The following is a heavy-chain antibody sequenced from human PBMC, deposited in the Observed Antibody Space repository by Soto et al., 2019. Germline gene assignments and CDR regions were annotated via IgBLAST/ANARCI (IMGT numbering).Heavy chain of an antibody. V-gene: IGHV1-8*01. D-gene: IGHD3-22*01. J-gene: IGHJ6*02. CDR2: MNPNSGNT. CDR3: ARDPSSGYYYYGMDV. CDR1: GYTFTSYD. Sequence: GALVKVSCKASGYTFTSYDINWVRQATGQGLEWMGWMNPNSGNTGYAQKLQGRVTMTTDTSTSTAYMELRSLRSDDTAVYYCARDPSSGYYYYGMDVWGQGTTVTVSS.